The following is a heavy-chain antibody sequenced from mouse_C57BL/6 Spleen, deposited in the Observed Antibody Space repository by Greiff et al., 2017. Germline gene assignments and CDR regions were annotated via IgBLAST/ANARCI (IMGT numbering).Heavy chain of an antibody. J-gene: IGHJ2*01. CDR3: ARSRGTYAYFDY. CDR1: GYSFTGYY. Sequence: VQLKQSGPELVKPGASVKISCKASGYSFTGYYMHWVKQSHGNILDWIGYIYPYNGVSSYNQKFKGKATLTVEMFSSMDYMELRSMTSEDSAGDDSARSRGTYAYFDYWGQGTTLTVSS. V-gene: IGHV1-31*01. CDR2: IYPYNGVS. D-gene: IGHD5-1*01.